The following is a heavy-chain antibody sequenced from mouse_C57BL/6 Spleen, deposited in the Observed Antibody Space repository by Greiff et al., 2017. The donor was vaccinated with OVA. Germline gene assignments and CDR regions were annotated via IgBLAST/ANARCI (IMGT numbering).Heavy chain of an antibody. CDR2: IHPNSGST. CDR3: ARSSYEGYAMDY. CDR1: GYTFTSYW. J-gene: IGHJ4*01. V-gene: IGHV1-64*01. Sequence: VQLQQPGAELVKPGASVKLSCKASGYTFTSYWMHWVKQRPGQGLEWIGMIHPNSGSTNYNEKVKSKATLTVDKSSSTAYMQLSSLTSEDAAVYYCARSSYEGYAMDYWGQGTSVTVSS. D-gene: IGHD2-3*01.